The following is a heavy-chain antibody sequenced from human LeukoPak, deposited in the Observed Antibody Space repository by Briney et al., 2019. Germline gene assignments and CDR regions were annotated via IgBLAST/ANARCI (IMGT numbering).Heavy chain of an antibody. CDR2: IKQDGTEK. CDR3: ASERPSSSWYDY. CDR1: GFTFSSYA. V-gene: IGHV3-7*01. D-gene: IGHD6-13*01. J-gene: IGHJ4*02. Sequence: GGSLRLSCAASGFTFSSYAMHWVRQAPGKGLEWVANIKQDGTEKYYVDSVKGRFSISRDNANNSLYLQMNSLRAEDTAVYYCASERPSSSWYDYWGQGTLVTVSS.